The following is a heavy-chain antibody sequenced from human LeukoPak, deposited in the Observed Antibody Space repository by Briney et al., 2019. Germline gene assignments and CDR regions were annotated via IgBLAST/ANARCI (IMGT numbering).Heavy chain of an antibody. CDR1: GYTFTGYY. CDR3: ARVNPDYYDKSGHLRNSFDFAY. D-gene: IGHD3-22*01. V-gene: IGHV1-2*02. CDR2: INPNSGGT. J-gene: IGHJ4*02. Sequence: GASVKVSCKASGYTFTGYYIHWVRQAPGQGLEWMGWINPNSGGTNYAQKFQGRVTMTRDTSISTAYMELSRLTSDDTAVYYCARVNPDYYDKSGHLRNSFDFAYWGQGTVVTVSS.